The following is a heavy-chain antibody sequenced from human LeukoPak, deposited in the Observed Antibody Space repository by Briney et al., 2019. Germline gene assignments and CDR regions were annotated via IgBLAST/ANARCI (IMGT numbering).Heavy chain of an antibody. CDR3: AKAQDFWSGYYYDY. CDR1: GFTFRSYA. CDR2: VTGGGGTT. Sequence: PGGSLRLSCAASGFTFRSYAMSWVRQAPGKGLEWVSTVTGGGGTTYYADSVKGRFTISRDNSKNTLYLQMNSLRAEDTAVYYCAKAQDFWSGYYYDYWGQGTLVTVSS. D-gene: IGHD3-3*01. J-gene: IGHJ4*02. V-gene: IGHV3-23*01.